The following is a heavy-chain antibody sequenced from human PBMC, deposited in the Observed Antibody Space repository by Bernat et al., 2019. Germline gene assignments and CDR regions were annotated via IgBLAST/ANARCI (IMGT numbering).Heavy chain of an antibody. CDR1: GFTFSSNS. J-gene: IGHJ1*01. D-gene: IGHD3-22*01. CDR3: GKMGDYDSSGFYGCVQH. V-gene: IGHV3-74*01. Sequence: EVQLVESGGGLVQPGGSLRLSCAASGFTFSSNSMHWVRQAPGKGLVWVSRINTDETKTDYADSVKGRFTISRDNAKNTVHLHMNSLRVEDTAVYYCGKMGDYDSSGFYGCVQHWGQGTLVSVSS. CDR2: INTDETKT.